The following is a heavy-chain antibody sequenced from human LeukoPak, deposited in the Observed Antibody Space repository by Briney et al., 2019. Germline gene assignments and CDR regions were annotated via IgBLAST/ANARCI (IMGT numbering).Heavy chain of an antibody. CDR3: ATTPTPYSYGLDY. V-gene: IGHV1-3*01. CDR1: GYTFTSYA. D-gene: IGHD5-18*01. CDR2: INAGNGNT. J-gene: IGHJ4*02. Sequence: ASVKVSCKASGYTFTSYAMHWVRQAPGQRLEWMGWINAGNGNTKYSQKFQGRVTMTEDTSTDTAYMELSSLRSEDTAVYYCATTPTPYSYGLDYWGQGTLVTVSS.